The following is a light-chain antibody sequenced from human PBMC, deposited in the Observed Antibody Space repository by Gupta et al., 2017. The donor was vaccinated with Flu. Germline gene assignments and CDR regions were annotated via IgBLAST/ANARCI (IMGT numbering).Light chain of an antibody. J-gene: IGKJ1*01. CDR1: QSVSSY. CDR2: DAS. V-gene: IGKV3-11*01. CDR3: QQRSNWLPPT. Sequence: ATLSLSPGERATLSCRASQSVSSYLAWYQQKPGQAPRLLIYDASNRATGIPARFSGSGSGTDXTLTISXLEPEDFAVYYCQQRSNWLPPTFGXGTKVEIK.